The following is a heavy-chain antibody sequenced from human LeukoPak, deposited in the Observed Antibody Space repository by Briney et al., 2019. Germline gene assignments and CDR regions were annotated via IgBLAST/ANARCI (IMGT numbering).Heavy chain of an antibody. CDR3: AREQLALDY. Sequence: SETLSLTCTVSGGSISSSRYYWGWIRQPPGKGLEWIGSIYYTGSTYYNPSVKSRVTISVDTSKNQFSLRLSSVTAADTAVYYCAREQLALDYWGQGTLVTVSS. CDR2: IYYTGST. J-gene: IGHJ4*02. V-gene: IGHV4-39*02. CDR1: GGSISSSRYY. D-gene: IGHD6-13*01.